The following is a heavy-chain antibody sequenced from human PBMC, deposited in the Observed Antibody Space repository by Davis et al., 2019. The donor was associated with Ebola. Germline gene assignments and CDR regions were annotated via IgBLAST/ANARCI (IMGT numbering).Heavy chain of an antibody. J-gene: IGHJ4*02. CDR2: IDWDDDK. D-gene: IGHD6-13*01. CDR3: ARIRWGSSSWYGFDY. Sequence: SGPTLVKPTQTLTPTCTFSGFSLSTSGMCVSWIRQPPGKALEWLALIDWDDDKYYSTSLKTRLTISKDTSKNQVVLTMTNMDPVDTATYYCARIRWGSSSWYGFDYWGQGTLVTVSS. CDR1: GFSLSTSGMC. V-gene: IGHV2-70*01.